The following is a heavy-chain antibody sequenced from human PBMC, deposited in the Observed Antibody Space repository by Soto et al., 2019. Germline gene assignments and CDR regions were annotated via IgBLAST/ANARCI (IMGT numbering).Heavy chain of an antibody. CDR1: SFSFSSSG. CDR3: ARSSGSYFAAFYDT. V-gene: IGHV3-33*01. Sequence: QAQLEESGGGVVQPGTSLRLSCSASSFSFSSSGTHWVRQPPGKGLEWVAAIWDDGGNKYYADSVRGRFTISRDNSKNTLFLQMNSLRAEDTALYYCARSSGSYFAAFYDTWGQGTLVSVSS. CDR2: IWDDGGNK. J-gene: IGHJ4*02. D-gene: IGHD1-26*01.